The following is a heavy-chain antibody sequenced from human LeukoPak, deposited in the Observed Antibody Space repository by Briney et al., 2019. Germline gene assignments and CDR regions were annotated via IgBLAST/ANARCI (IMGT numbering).Heavy chain of an antibody. CDR2: MNPNSGNT. J-gene: IGHJ3*02. CDR3: ARATFVVGATLDDAFDI. CDR1: GYTFTSYD. V-gene: IGHV1-8*03. Sequence: GASVKVSCKASGYTFTSYDINWVRQATGQGLEWMGWMNPNSGNTGYAQKFQGRVTITRNTSISTAYMELSSLRSEDTAVYYCARATFVVGATLDDAFDIWGQGTMVTVSS. D-gene: IGHD1-26*01.